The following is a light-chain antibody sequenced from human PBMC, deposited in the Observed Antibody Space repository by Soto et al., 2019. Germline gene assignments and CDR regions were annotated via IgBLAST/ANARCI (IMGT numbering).Light chain of an antibody. CDR3: QQAKRFPLT. Sequence: DLQMTQSPSSVSASGGDRVTITCRASQSIGNWLAWYQQKPGKAPKLLIYAASTLKGGVPSRFSGSGSGTDFTLTISSLQPDDFATYYCQQAKRFPLTFGQGTRL. V-gene: IGKV1-12*01. CDR1: QSIGNW. CDR2: AAS. J-gene: IGKJ5*01.